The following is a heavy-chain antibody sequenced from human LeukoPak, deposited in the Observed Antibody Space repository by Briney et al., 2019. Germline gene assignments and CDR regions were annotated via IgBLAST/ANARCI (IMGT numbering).Heavy chain of an antibody. Sequence: GGSLRLSCAASGFTFSTFWMSWVRQAPGKGLEWVANIKQDGEENFYVDSVKGRFTISRDNAKNSLYLQMNSLRAEDTAVYYCAPVYCSSTSCYHYFEYWGQGTLVTVSS. J-gene: IGHJ4*02. D-gene: IGHD2-2*01. CDR3: APVYCSSTSCYHYFEY. V-gene: IGHV3-7*01. CDR2: IKQDGEEN. CDR1: GFTFSTFW.